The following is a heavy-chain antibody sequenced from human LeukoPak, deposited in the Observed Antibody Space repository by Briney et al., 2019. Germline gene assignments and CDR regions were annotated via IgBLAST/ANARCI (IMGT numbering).Heavy chain of an antibody. V-gene: IGHV1-69*06. Sequence: ASVKVSCKASGGTFSSYAISWVRQAPGQELEWMGGIIPIFGTANYAQKFQGRVTITADKSTSTAYMELSSLRSEDTAVYYCTLDGDILTVYWPWGQGTLVTVSS. CDR3: TLDGDILTVYWP. J-gene: IGHJ5*02. CDR2: IIPIFGTA. D-gene: IGHD3-9*01. CDR1: GGTFSSYA.